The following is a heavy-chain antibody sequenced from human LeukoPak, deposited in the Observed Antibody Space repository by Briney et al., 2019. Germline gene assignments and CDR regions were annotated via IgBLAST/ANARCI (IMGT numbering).Heavy chain of an antibody. D-gene: IGHD5-24*01. CDR1: GFTFSSYS. J-gene: IGHJ4*02. CDR2: ISSSSSYI. Sequence: GGSLRLSCAASGFTFSSYSMNWVRQAPGKGLEWVSSISSSSSYIYYADSVKGRFTISRDNAKNSLYLQMNSLRAEGTAVYYCARGPWGWLQFGEYYFDYWGQGTLVTVSS. V-gene: IGHV3-21*01. CDR3: ARGPWGWLQFGEYYFDY.